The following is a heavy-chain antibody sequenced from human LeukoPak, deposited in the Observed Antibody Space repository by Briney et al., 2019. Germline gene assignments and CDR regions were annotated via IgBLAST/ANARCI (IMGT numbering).Heavy chain of an antibody. CDR2: IYSGGST. Sequence: PGGSLRLSCAASGFTVSSNYMSWVRQAPGKGLEWVSVIYSGGSTYYADSVKGRFTISRDNSKNTLYLQMNSLRAEDTAVYYCARVQGSGSYYYYMDVWGKGTTVTISS. J-gene: IGHJ6*03. CDR3: ARVQGSGSYYYYMDV. D-gene: IGHD3-10*01. V-gene: IGHV3-53*01. CDR1: GFTVSSNY.